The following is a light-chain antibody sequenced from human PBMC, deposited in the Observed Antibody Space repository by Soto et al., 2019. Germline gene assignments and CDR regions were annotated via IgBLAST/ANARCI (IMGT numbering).Light chain of an antibody. CDR3: ISYTSTSTLV. V-gene: IGLV2-14*01. Sequence: QSALTQPASVSGSPGQSITISCTGTSSDVGGYNYVSWYQQHPGKAPKLMIYEVSSRPSGISNRFSGSKSGNTASLTISVLQAEDEADYYCISYTSTSTLVFGGGTKVTVL. CDR1: SSDVGGYNY. CDR2: EVS. J-gene: IGLJ2*01.